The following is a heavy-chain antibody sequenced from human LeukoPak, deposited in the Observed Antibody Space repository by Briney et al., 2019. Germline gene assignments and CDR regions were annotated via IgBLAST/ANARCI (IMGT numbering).Heavy chain of an antibody. Sequence: PGGSLRLSCAASGFTFSSYAMHWVRQAPGKGLEYVSAISSNGGSTYYANSVKGRFTISRDNSKNTLYLQMGSLRAEDMAVYYCARARIDYYDSSGYSDWGQGTLVTVSS. CDR2: ISSNGGST. D-gene: IGHD3-22*01. CDR1: GFTFSSYA. J-gene: IGHJ4*02. CDR3: ARARIDYYDSSGYSD. V-gene: IGHV3-64*01.